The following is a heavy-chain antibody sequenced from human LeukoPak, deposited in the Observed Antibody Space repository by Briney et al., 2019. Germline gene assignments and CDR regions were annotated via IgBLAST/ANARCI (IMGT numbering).Heavy chain of an antibody. V-gene: IGHV4-4*09. CDR2: IYTSGST. CDR3: ARQRYYYDSSGYYFPFDY. CDR1: GGSISSYH. Sequence: PSETLSLTCTVSGGSISSYHWSWIRQPPGKGLEWIGYIYTSGSTNYNPSLKSRVTISVDTSKNQFSLKLSSVTAADTAVYYCARQRYYYDSSGYYFPFDYWGQGTLVTVSS. D-gene: IGHD3-22*01. J-gene: IGHJ4*02.